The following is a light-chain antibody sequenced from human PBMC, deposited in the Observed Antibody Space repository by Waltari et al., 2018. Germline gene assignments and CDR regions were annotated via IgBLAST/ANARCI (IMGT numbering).Light chain of an antibody. CDR1: SSDVGNYNL. V-gene: IGLV2-23*01. CDR2: DDN. Sequence: QSALTQPASVSGSPGQSITISCTGTSSDVGNYNLVSRYQQYPGKAPKVMIYDDNRPPSGVSDRFSGSKSGNPASLIISGVQAEDEADYYCCSYAGSYTWVFGGGTKLTVL. CDR3: CSYAGSYTWV. J-gene: IGLJ3*02.